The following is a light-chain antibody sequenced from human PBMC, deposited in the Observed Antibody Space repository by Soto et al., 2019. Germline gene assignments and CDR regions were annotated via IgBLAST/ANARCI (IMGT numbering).Light chain of an antibody. J-gene: IGKJ2*01. V-gene: IGKV1-39*01. CDR3: QQSYSTPYT. CDR2: GAS. CDR1: QTFSNF. Sequence: DIQMTQSPSSLSASVGDRVTITSRASQTFSNFLNWYQQKPGKAPKLLVYGASSLQSGVPSRFSGSGSGTDFTLTSTSLQPEDFGTYYFQQSYSTPYTFGQGTKRQIK.